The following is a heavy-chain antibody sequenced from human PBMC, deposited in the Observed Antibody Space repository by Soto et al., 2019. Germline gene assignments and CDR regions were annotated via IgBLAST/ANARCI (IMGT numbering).Heavy chain of an antibody. V-gene: IGHV3-53*04. CDR3: ARTPRLYCSGGSCYSIRGAFDI. D-gene: IGHD2-15*01. CDR1: GFTVSSNY. Sequence: EVQLVESGGGLVQPGGSLRLSCAASGFTVSSNYMSWVRQAPGKGLEWVSVIYSGGSTYYADSVKGRFTISRHNSNNTLYLQMNSLRAEDTAVYYCARTPRLYCSGGSCYSIRGAFDIWGQGTMVTVSS. CDR2: IYSGGST. J-gene: IGHJ3*02.